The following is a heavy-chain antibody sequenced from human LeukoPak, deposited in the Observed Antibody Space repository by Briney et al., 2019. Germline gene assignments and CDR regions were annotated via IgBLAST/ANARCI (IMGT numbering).Heavy chain of an antibody. CDR3: ARESYYGGNSDLDY. CDR1: GYTFTSYG. Sequence: ASVKVSCKAPGYTFTSYGISWVRQAPGQGLEWMGWISAYNGNTNYAQKLQGRVTMTTDTSTSTAYMELRSLRSDDTAVYYCARESYYGGNSDLDYWGQGTLVTVSS. J-gene: IGHJ4*02. D-gene: IGHD4-23*01. V-gene: IGHV1-18*01. CDR2: ISAYNGNT.